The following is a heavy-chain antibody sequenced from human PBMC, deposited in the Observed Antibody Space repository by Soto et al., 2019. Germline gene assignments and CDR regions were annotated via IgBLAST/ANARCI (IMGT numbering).Heavy chain of an antibody. Sequence: SVKVSCKASGGTFSSYTISWVRQAPGQGLEWMGRIIPILGIPNYAQKFQGRVTITADKSTSTAYMELSSLRSEDTAVYYCVRAAGYSGNDYVYYYGMDVWGQGTTVTVSS. CDR1: GGTFSSYT. CDR3: VRAAGYSGNDYVYYYGMDV. D-gene: IGHD5-12*01. V-gene: IGHV1-69*02. J-gene: IGHJ6*02. CDR2: IIPILGIP.